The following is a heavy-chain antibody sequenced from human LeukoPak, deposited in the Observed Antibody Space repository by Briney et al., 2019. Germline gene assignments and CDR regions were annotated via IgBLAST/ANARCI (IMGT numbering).Heavy chain of an antibody. CDR3: ARERAYDSSGYYSVY. CDR2: IYYSGST. J-gene: IGHJ4*02. V-gene: IGHV4-39*07. Sequence: WVRQPPGKGLEWIGSIYYSGSTYYNPSLKSRVTISVDTSKNQFSLKLSSVTAADTAVYYCARERAYDSSGYYSVYWGQGTLVTVSS. D-gene: IGHD3-22*01.